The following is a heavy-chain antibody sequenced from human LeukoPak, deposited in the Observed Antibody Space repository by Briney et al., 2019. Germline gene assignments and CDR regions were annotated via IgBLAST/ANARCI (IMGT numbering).Heavy chain of an antibody. CDR1: GFTFSSYT. CDR3: ARVREQYRHY. V-gene: IGHV3-21*01. J-gene: IGHJ4*02. CDR2: ITSGSSYM. D-gene: IGHD1-26*01. Sequence: GGSLRLSCAVSGFTFSSYTMNWVRQVPGKGLEWVSSITSGSSYMFYADSVKGRFTISRDNAKNSLFLQMNSLRADDMAMYYCARVREQYRHYWGQGTLVTVSS.